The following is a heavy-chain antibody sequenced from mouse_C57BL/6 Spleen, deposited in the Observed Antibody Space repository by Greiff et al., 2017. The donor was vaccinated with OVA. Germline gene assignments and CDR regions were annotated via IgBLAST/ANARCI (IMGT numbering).Heavy chain of an antibody. V-gene: IGHV3-6*01. CDR1: GYSITSGYY. D-gene: IGHD1-1*01. J-gene: IGHJ3*01. CDR3: ARALYGSSYGFAY. CDR2: ISYDGSN. Sequence: EVKLQESGPGLVKPSQSLSLTCSVTGYSITSGYYWNWIRQFPGNKLEWMGYISYDGSNNYNPSLKNRISITRDTSKNQFFLKLNSVTTEDTATYYCARALYGSSYGFAYWGQGTLVTVSA.